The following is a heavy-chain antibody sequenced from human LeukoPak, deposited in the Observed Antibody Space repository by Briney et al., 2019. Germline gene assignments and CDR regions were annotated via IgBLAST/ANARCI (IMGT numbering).Heavy chain of an antibody. CDR2: ITPNSGGT. D-gene: IGHD2-15*01. V-gene: IGHV1-2*02. Sequence: GASVKVSCKASGYTFTGYYMHWVRQAPGQGLEWMGWITPNSGGTNYAQKFQGRVTMTRDTSISTAYMELSRLRSDDTAVYYCARGDIVVVVDVTNWFDSWGQGTLVTVSS. J-gene: IGHJ5*01. CDR3: ARGDIVVVVDVTNWFDS. CDR1: GYTFTGYY.